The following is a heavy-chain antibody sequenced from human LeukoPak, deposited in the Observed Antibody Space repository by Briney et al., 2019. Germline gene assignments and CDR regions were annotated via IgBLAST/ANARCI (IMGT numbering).Heavy chain of an antibody. Sequence: SETLSLTCTVSGGSVNSYYLSWIRQPAGKTLEWIGRIYDGGSTNYNPSLKSRVTMSVDTSKNQISLKLKSVTAADTAVYYCARGGSYYYYYMDVWGKGTTVTISS. CDR3: ARGGSYYYYYMDV. J-gene: IGHJ6*03. V-gene: IGHV4-4*07. CDR2: IYDGGST. CDR1: GGSVNSYY.